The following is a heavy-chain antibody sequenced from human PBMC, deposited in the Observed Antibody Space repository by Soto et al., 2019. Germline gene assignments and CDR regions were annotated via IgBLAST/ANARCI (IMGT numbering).Heavy chain of an antibody. V-gene: IGHV4-34*01. Sequence: SETLSLTCAVYGGSLSGYYWSWLRQPPGKGLEWIGEINQSGSTNYNPSLKSRVTISLDTSMNHFSLKVNSVTAADTAEYYCARFKNGAASGTDQAFYFDYWGQGTLVTVSS. CDR3: ARFKNGAASGTDQAFYFDY. D-gene: IGHD3-10*01. CDR2: INQSGST. CDR1: GGSLSGYY. J-gene: IGHJ4*02.